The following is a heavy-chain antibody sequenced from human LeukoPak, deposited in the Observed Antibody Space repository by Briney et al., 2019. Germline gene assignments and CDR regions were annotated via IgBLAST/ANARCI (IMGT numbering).Heavy chain of an antibody. J-gene: IGHJ4*02. D-gene: IGHD3-10*01. CDR2: IYYSGST. CDR3: ARGSMVRGVIFDY. CDR1: GGSISSGGYY. V-gene: IGHV4-31*03. Sequence: PSQTLSLTCTVSGGSISSGGYYWSWIRQHPGKGLEWIGYIYYSGSTYYNPSLKSRVTISVDTSKNQFSLKLSSVTAADTAVYYCARGSMVRGVIFDYWGQGTLVTVSS.